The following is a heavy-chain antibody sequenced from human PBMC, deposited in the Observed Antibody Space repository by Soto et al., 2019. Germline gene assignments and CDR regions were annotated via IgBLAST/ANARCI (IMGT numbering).Heavy chain of an antibody. J-gene: IGHJ4*02. V-gene: IGHV3-30*18. CDR1: GFTFSSHG. CDR3: AKDMNVRYCSGGNCYPSDS. CDR2: ISYDGSNK. D-gene: IGHD2-15*01. Sequence: PGGSLRLSCAASGFTFSSHGMHWVRPAPGKGLEWVAFISYDGSNKYYADSVKGRFTISRDNSKNTLYLQMNSLRAEDTAVYYSAKDMNVRYCSGGNCYPSDSWGQGT.